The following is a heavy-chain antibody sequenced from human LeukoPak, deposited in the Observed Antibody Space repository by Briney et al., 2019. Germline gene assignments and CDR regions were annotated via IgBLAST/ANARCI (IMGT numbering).Heavy chain of an antibody. J-gene: IGHJ6*03. CDR3: AKGGSSWYGGQYYYYHYMDV. CDR2: ISGSGGSGSGGST. V-gene: IGHV3-23*01. D-gene: IGHD6-13*01. CDR1: GFTFSSYA. Sequence: GGSLRLSCAASGFTFSSYAMSCVRQAPGKGLEWVSVISGSGGSGSGGSTYYADSVKGRFTISRDNSKNTLYPQMNSLRAEDTAVYYCAKGGSSWYGGQYYYYHYMDVWGKGTTVTVSS.